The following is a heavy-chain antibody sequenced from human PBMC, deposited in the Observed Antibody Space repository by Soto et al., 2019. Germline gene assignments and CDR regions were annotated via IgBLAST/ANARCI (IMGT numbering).Heavy chain of an antibody. Sequence: EVQLLESGGGLVQPGGSLRLSCAASRFTFSSYAMTWVRQAPGKGLEWVSAISSSGDSTYYAGSVKGRFTISRDNSKNTLYLQMNSLRAEDTAVYYCASGRGRSFYYGMDVWGQGTTVTVSS. CDR2: ISSSGDST. J-gene: IGHJ6*02. D-gene: IGHD1-26*01. CDR1: RFTFSSYA. CDR3: ASGRGRSFYYGMDV. V-gene: IGHV3-23*01.